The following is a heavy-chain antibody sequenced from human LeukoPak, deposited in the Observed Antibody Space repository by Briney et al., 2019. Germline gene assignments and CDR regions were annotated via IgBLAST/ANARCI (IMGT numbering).Heavy chain of an antibody. D-gene: IGHD2-8*01. V-gene: IGHV4-38-2*01. CDR1: GYSISSGYY. CDR2: IYHSGGT. CDR3: ATYGVYASALDY. J-gene: IGHJ4*02. Sequence: PSETLSLTCAVSGYSISSGYYWGWIRQPPGKGLEWIGSIYHSGGTYYNPSLKSRVTISVDTSKNQFSLKLSSVTAADTAVYYCATYGVYASALDYWGQGTLVTVSS.